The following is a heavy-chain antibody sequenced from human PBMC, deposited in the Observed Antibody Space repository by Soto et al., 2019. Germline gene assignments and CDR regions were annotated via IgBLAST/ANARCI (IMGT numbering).Heavy chain of an antibody. CDR3: ARGLGSSAPTGLAYFDY. D-gene: IGHD3-22*01. V-gene: IGHV4-31*03. Sequence: PSETLSLTCPVSGGSISSGCYYWSWIRQHPGKGLEWIGYIYYSGSTYYNPSLKSRVTISVDTSKNQFSLKLSSVTAADTAVYYCARGLGSSAPTGLAYFDYWGQGTLVTVSS. J-gene: IGHJ4*02. CDR2: IYYSGST. CDR1: GGSISSGCYY.